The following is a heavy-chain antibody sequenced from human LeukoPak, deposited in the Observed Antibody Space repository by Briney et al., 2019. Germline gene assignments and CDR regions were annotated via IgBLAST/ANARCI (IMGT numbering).Heavy chain of an antibody. D-gene: IGHD4-17*01. J-gene: IGHJ6*03. Sequence: GGSLRLSCAASGFTFSNAWMSWVRQAPGKGLEWVGRIKSKTDGGTTDYAAPVKGRFTISRDDSKNTLYLQMNSLKTEDTAVYYCTTDPTVPYYYYYMDVWGKGTTVTISS. CDR2: IKSKTDGGTT. V-gene: IGHV3-15*01. CDR3: TTDPTVPYYYYYMDV. CDR1: GFTFSNAW.